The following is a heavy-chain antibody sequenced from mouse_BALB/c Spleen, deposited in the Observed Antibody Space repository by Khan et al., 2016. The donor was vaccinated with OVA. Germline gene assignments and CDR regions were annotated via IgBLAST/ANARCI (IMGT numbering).Heavy chain of an antibody. J-gene: IGHJ3*01. Sequence: EVALVESGGGLVKPGGSLKLSCAASGFTFSTYAMSWVRQTPEKRLEWVATISSDGDYTYFPDNVTGRFTISRANAKNTLCLQMTSLMSEDTAMYYCARSPYGNFAYWGQGTLVTVA. CDR1: GFTFSTYA. CDR2: ISSDGDYT. D-gene: IGHD2-1*01. V-gene: IGHV5-9-3*01. CDR3: ARSPYGNFAY.